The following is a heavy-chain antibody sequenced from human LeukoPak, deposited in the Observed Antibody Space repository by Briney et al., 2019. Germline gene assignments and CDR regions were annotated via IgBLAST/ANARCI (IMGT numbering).Heavy chain of an antibody. D-gene: IGHD3-22*01. V-gene: IGHV3-66*01. J-gene: IGHJ4*02. Sequence: PGGSLRLSCAASGFTVSSNYMSWVRQAPGKGLEWVSVIYSGGSTYYADSVKGRFTISRDNSKNTLYLQMNSLRAEDTAVYYCARDKAYYDSSGYYLDYWGQGTLVTVSS. CDR1: GFTVSSNY. CDR3: ARDKAYYDSSGYYLDY. CDR2: IYSGGST.